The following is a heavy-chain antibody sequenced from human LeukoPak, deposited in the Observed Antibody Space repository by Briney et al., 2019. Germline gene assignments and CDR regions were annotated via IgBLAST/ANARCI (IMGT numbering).Heavy chain of an antibody. D-gene: IGHD3-22*01. CDR3: AGEGRGSYYDSLDNYKTFSYGLDV. CDR1: GFTFSSSW. CDR2: ISDDGSSA. J-gene: IGHJ6*02. V-gene: IGHV3-74*01. Sequence: GGSLRLSCVASGFTFSSSWMHWVRQAPGKGLVWVSRISDDGSSAIYADSVRGRFTISRDNSKNTVNLQMNSLRAEDTAVYFCAGEGRGSYYDSLDNYKTFSYGLDVWGQGTTVTVSS.